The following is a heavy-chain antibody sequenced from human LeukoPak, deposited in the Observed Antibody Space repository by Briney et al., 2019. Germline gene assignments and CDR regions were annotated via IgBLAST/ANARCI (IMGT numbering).Heavy chain of an antibody. CDR2: IYYSGST. J-gene: IGHJ4*02. Sequence: SETLSPTCTVSGGSISSSSYYWGWIRQPPGKGLEWIGSIYYSGSTYYNPSLKSRVTISVDTSKNQFSLKLSSVTAADTAVYYCAREAGVVVTAIVDYWGQGTLVTVSS. CDR3: AREAGVVVTAIVDY. D-gene: IGHD2-21*02. CDR1: GGSISSSSYY. V-gene: IGHV4-39*07.